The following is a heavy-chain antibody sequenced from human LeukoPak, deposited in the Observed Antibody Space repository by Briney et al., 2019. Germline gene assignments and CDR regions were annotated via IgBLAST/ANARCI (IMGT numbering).Heavy chain of an antibody. Sequence: GGSLRLSCAASGFSFSDSAMHWVRQASGKGLEWVGRIRSKAYSYATVYAESVKGRFTISRDDSKNTAYLQMNSLKTEDTAVYYCTGYHDKQWDDYWGQGTLVTVSS. J-gene: IGHJ4*02. CDR3: TGYHDKQWDDY. V-gene: IGHV3-73*01. CDR2: IRSKAYSYAT. CDR1: GFSFSDSA. D-gene: IGHD3-9*01.